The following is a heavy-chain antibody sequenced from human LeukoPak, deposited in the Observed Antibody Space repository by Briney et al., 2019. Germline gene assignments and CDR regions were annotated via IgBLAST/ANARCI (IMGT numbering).Heavy chain of an antibody. V-gene: IGHV3-53*01. CDR1: GFTFSINY. CDR3: ARGKGYGRSYYFDY. CDR2: IYTGGST. Sequence: PGGSLRLSCAVSGFTFSINYMSWVRQAPGKGLEWVSVIYTGGSTYYSDSVKGRFTISRDNSRNTLYLQMNSLRAEDTAVYYCARGKGYGRSYYFDYWGQGTLVTVSS. J-gene: IGHJ4*02. D-gene: IGHD1-26*01.